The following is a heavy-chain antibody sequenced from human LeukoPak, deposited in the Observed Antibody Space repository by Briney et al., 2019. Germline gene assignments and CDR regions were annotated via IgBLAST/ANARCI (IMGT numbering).Heavy chain of an antibody. J-gene: IGHJ4*02. V-gene: IGHV3-74*01. CDR2: INSVGSST. CDR1: GFTFSRYW. Sequence: GGSLRLSCAASGFTFSRYWMHWVRQVPGKGLVWVSRINSVGSSTSYAESVEGRFTISRDNAKNTLYLQMNSLSAEDTAVYYCARLPGGGDDYFEFWGQGTLVTVSS. D-gene: IGHD3-16*01. CDR3: ARLPGGGDDYFEF.